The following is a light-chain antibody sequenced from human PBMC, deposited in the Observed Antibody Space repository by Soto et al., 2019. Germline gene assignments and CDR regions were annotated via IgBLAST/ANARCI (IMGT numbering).Light chain of an antibody. CDR1: QSVSSN. Sequence: IVITPSPATLSVSPGERATLSCRAGQSVSSNLAWYQQKPGQAPRLLIYGASTRATGIPARFTGSGSGTEFTLTISSLQFDDSAVYYCQQYNNWWTFGQGTKV. CDR3: QQYNNWWT. V-gene: IGKV3-15*01. CDR2: GAS. J-gene: IGKJ1*01.